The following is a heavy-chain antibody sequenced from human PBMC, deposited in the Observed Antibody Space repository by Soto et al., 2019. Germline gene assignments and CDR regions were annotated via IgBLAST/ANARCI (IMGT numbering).Heavy chain of an antibody. D-gene: IGHD3-16*01. CDR1: GFSFSTSGVG. CDR3: VRVGDRFRLDAFDI. CDR2: IYWDDGK. Sequence: QITLKETGPALVKPTQSLTVTCTFSGFSFSTSGVGGGCVRQPPGKALEQLALIYWDDGKRYSPSVKSTLTITKGTSEHPVVLIMADLDPVDTGMYFCVRVGDRFRLDAFDIWGQGTEVNVSS. V-gene: IGHV2-5*04. J-gene: IGHJ3*02.